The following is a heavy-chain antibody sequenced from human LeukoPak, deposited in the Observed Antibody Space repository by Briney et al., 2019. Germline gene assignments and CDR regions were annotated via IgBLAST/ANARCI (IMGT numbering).Heavy chain of an antibody. V-gene: IGHV3-23*01. D-gene: IGHD1-26*01. Sequence: GGSLRLSCAASGFTLRSYAMSWVRQAPGKGLEWVSAISGSGGSGGSTYYADSVKGRFTISRDNSKNTLYLQMNSLRAEDTAVYYCAKGRGSYYDPYYFDYWGQGTLVTVSS. CDR3: AKGRGSYYDPYYFDY. CDR2: ISGSGGSGGST. CDR1: GFTLRSYA. J-gene: IGHJ4*02.